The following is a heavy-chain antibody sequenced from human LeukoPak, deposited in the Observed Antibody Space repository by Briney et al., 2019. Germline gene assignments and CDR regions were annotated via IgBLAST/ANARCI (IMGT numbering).Heavy chain of an antibody. D-gene: IGHD5-24*01. J-gene: IGHJ4*02. CDR2: IYYGGSS. Sequence: TSETLSLSCTVSGGSISSYHWSWIRQPPGKGLEWIGNIYYGGSSNYNPSLKSRVTISVDTSKIQFSLKLSSVTAADTAVYYCARDRGGYSSNFDYWGQGTLVTVSS. V-gene: IGHV4-59*01. CDR1: GGSISSYH. CDR3: ARDRGGYSSNFDY.